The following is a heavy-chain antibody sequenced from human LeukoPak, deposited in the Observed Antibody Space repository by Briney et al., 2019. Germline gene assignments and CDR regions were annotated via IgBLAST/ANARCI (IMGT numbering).Heavy chain of an antibody. J-gene: IGHJ4*02. CDR1: GGSISSSSYY. CDR3: ARRSDFWSGYTFDY. Sequence: SETLSLTCTVSGGSISSSSYYWGWIRQPPGKGLEWIGSIYYSGSTYYNPSLKSRVTISVDTSKNQFSLKLSSVTAADTAVYYCARRSDFWSGYTFDYWGQGTPVTVSS. CDR2: IYYSGST. V-gene: IGHV4-39*01. D-gene: IGHD3-3*01.